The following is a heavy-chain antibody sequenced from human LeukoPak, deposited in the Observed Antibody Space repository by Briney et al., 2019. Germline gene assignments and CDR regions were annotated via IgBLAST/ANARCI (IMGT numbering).Heavy chain of an antibody. Sequence: ASVKVSCKASGYTFTSYDINWVRQATGQGLEWMGWMNPNSGNTGYAQKFQGRVTMTRNTSISTAYMELSSLRSEDTAVHYCARLSKDLDYDFWSGDFDYWGQGTLVTVSS. CDR1: GYTFTSYD. J-gene: IGHJ4*02. CDR2: MNPNSGNT. CDR3: ARLSKDLDYDFWSGDFDY. V-gene: IGHV1-8*01. D-gene: IGHD3-3*01.